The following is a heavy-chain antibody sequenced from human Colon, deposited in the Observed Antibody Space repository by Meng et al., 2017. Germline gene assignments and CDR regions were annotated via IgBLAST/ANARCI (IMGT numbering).Heavy chain of an antibody. CDR3: ATEGGPIDY. J-gene: IGHJ4*02. CDR2: NYYSGTT. D-gene: IGHD3-16*01. V-gene: IGHV4-30-4*01. CDR1: GGSISGGDYY. Sequence: QVQLQESGPGLVKPSQTLSLTCTIFGGSISGGDYYWSWIRQPPGKGLEWIGHNYYSGTTYYNPSLKSRVAILVDLSKNQFSLKLSSVTAADTAVYYCATEGGPIDYWGQGILVIVSS.